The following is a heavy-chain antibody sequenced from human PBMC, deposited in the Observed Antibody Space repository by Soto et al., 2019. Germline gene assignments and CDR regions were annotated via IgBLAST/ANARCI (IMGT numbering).Heavy chain of an antibody. CDR3: ARENWKLYYYDSSGYFPCDI. CDR1: VSTFSSYA. CDR2: IIPIFGTA. V-gene: IGHV1-69*13. D-gene: IGHD3-22*01. Sequence: SVKVSCQASVSTFSSYAISWVRQAPGQGLEGMGGIIPIFGTANYAQKFQGRVTITADESTSTAYMELSSLRSEDTAVYYGARENWKLYYYDSSGYFPCDIWGQGTMVTVSS. J-gene: IGHJ3*02.